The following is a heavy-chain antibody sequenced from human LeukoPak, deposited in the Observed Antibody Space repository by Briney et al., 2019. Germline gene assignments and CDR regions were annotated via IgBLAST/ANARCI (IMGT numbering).Heavy chain of an antibody. Sequence: SETLSLTCTVSGGSISSYYWSWIGQPPGMGLEWMGRIYTSGSTNYNPSLKSRVTMSVDTSKNQFSLKLSSVTAADTAVYYCAREVPRYCSGGSCLRNAFDIWGQGTMVTVSS. V-gene: IGHV4-4*07. CDR1: GGSISSYY. D-gene: IGHD2-15*01. J-gene: IGHJ3*02. CDR2: IYTSGST. CDR3: AREVPRYCSGGSCLRNAFDI.